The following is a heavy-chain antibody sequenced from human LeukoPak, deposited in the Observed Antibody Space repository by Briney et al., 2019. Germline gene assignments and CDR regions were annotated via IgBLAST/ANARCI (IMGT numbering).Heavy chain of an antibody. J-gene: IGHJ4*02. CDR2: ISSSSSSI. CDR1: GFTFSSYS. CDR3: ARWDSSGYWDY. D-gene: IGHD3-22*01. Sequence: PGGSLRLSCAASGFTFSSYSVNWVRQAPGKGLEWVSSISSSSSSIYYADSVKGRFTVSRDNAKKSLYLQMNSPRAEDTAVYYCARWDSSGYWDYWGQGTLVTVSS. V-gene: IGHV3-21*01.